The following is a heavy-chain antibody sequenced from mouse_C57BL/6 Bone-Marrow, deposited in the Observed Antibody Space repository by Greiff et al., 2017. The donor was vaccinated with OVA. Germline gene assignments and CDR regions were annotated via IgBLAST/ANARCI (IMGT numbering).Heavy chain of an antibody. J-gene: IGHJ2*01. CDR2: IYPGDGDT. V-gene: IGHV1-82*01. CDR3: SRTRNCCNLYYFDF. Sequence: QVQLQQSGPELVKPGASVKISCKASGYAFSSYWMNWVKQRPGKGLEWIGRIYPGDGDTNYNGKFKGKATLTADKSSGTAYMQLRSLTSEDSAVYYCSRTRNCCNLYYFDFWGQGTTLTVSS. CDR1: GYAFSSYW. D-gene: IGHD2-1*01.